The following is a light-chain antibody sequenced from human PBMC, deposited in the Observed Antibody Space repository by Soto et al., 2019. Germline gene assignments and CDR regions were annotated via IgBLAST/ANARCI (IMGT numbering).Light chain of an antibody. Sequence: ETVMTQSPATLSVSPGERATLSCRASQSVSSNLAWYQQKPGQPPRLLFYGASTRATGIPARFSGSGSGTEFTLTISSLQSEDFAVYYYQQYNNWPPYTFGQGTKLEIK. CDR3: QQYNNWPPYT. CDR1: QSVSSN. J-gene: IGKJ2*01. V-gene: IGKV3-15*01. CDR2: GAS.